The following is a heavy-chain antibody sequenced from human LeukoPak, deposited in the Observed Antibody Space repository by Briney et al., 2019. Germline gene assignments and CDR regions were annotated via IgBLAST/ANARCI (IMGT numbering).Heavy chain of an antibody. V-gene: IGHV4-30-4*01. J-gene: IGHJ5*02. CDR2: IYYSGST. Sequence: SETLSLTCTVSGGSISSGDYYWSWIRQPPGKGLEWIGYIYYSGSTYYNPSLKSRVTISVDRSKNQFSLKLSSVTAADTAVYYCARALWFGELNWFDPWGQGTLVTVSS. CDR3: ARALWFGELNWFDP. CDR1: GGSISSGDYY. D-gene: IGHD3-10*01.